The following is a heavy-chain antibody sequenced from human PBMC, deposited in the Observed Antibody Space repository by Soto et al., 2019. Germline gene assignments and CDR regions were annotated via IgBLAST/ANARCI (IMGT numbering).Heavy chain of an antibody. CDR3: ARLSVAIFGVDPYYYYYYMDV. D-gene: IGHD3-3*01. CDR1: GFTVSSNY. CDR2: IYSGGST. J-gene: IGHJ6*03. V-gene: IGHV3-66*01. Sequence: GGSLRLSCAASGFTVSSNYMSWVRQAPGKGLEWVSVIYSGGSTYYADSVKGRFTISRDNSKNTLYLQMNSLRAEDTAVYYCARLSVAIFGVDPYYYYYYMDVWGKGTTVTVSS.